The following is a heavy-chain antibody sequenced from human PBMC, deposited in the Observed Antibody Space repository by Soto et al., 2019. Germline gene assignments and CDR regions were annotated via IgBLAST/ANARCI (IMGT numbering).Heavy chain of an antibody. CDR2: INHSGST. CDR1: GGSFSGYY. Sequence: PSETLSLTCAVYGGSFSGYYWSWIRQPPGKGLEWIGEINHSGSTNYNPSLKSRVTISVDTSKNQFSLKLSSVTAADTAVYYCVRGRLTGIAAAGPSVHFDYWGQGTLVTVSS. J-gene: IGHJ4*02. D-gene: IGHD6-13*01. CDR3: VRGRLTGIAAAGPSVHFDY. V-gene: IGHV4-34*01.